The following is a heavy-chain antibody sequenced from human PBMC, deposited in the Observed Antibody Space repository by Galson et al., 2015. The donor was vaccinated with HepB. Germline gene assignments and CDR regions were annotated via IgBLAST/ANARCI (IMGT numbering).Heavy chain of an antibody. Sequence: SLRLSCAASGFTFSSYGMHWVRQAPGKGLEWVAVISYDGSNKYYADSVKGRFTISRDNSKNTLYLQMNSLRAEDTAVYYCAKDLYRGAYYYYGMDVWGQGTTVTVSS. J-gene: IGHJ6*02. V-gene: IGHV3-30*18. CDR1: GFTFSSYG. CDR2: ISYDGSNK. D-gene: IGHD3-10*01. CDR3: AKDLYRGAYYYYGMDV.